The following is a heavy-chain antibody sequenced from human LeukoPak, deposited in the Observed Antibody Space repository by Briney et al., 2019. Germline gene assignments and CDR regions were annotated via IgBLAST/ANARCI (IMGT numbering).Heavy chain of an antibody. V-gene: IGHV3-30-3*01. CDR1: GFTFSSYA. Sequence: GRSLRLSCAASGFTFSSYAAHWVRQAPGKGLEWVAVISYDGSNKYYADSVKGRSTISRDNSKNTLYLQMNSLRAEDTAVYYCARDRRIVVVPAASPDYWGQGTLVTVSS. J-gene: IGHJ4*02. CDR2: ISYDGSNK. D-gene: IGHD2-2*01. CDR3: ARDRRIVVVPAASPDY.